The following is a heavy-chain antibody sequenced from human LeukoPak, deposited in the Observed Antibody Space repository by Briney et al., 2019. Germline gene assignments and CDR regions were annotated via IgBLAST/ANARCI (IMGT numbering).Heavy chain of an antibody. CDR3: ARAAEDYYYMDV. CDR1: GGTFSGYA. V-gene: IGHV1-69*05. CDR2: IIPIFGTA. J-gene: IGHJ6*03. Sequence: GASVKVSCKASGGTFSGYAISWVRQAPGQGLEWMGGIIPIFGTANYAQKFQGRVTITTDESTSTAYMELSSLRSEDTAVYYCARAAEDYYYMDVWGKGTTVTVSS.